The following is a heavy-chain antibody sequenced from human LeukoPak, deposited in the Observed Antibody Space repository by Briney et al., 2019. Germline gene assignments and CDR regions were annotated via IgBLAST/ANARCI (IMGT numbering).Heavy chain of an antibody. CDR2: ISAYNGNT. Sequence: ASVKVSCKASGYTFTSYGISWVRQAPGQGLEWMGWISAYNGNTNYAQKLQGRVTMTTDTSTSTAYMELRSLRSDDTAVYYCARGAKYYDILTGYRGNLALDYWGQGTLVTDSS. V-gene: IGHV1-18*04. J-gene: IGHJ4*02. CDR3: ARGAKYYDILTGYRGNLALDY. D-gene: IGHD3-9*01. CDR1: GYTFTSYG.